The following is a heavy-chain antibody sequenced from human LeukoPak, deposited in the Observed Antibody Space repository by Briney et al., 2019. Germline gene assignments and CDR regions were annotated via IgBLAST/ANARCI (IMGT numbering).Heavy chain of an antibody. CDR2: IYTSGST. Sequence: ASQTLSLTCTVSGCSISSGSYYWSWIRQPAGKGLEWIGRIYTSGSTNYNPSLKSRVTISVDTSKNQFSLKLSSVTAADTAVYYSARFALGTLDYWGQGTLVTVSS. J-gene: IGHJ4*02. D-gene: IGHD3-10*01. CDR1: GCSISSGSYY. CDR3: ARFALGTLDY. V-gene: IGHV4-61*02.